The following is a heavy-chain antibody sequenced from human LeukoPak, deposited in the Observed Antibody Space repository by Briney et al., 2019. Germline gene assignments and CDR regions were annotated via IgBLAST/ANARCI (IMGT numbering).Heavy chain of an antibody. CDR2: IYYSGST. V-gene: IGHV4-59*01. J-gene: IGHJ5*02. Sequence: PSETLSLTCTVSGGSISSYYWSWIRQPPGKGLEWIGYIYYSGSTNYNPSLKSRVTISVDTSKKQFSLKLSSVTAADTAVYYCARGIAAAGTSWFDPWGQGTLVTVSS. CDR1: GGSISSYY. CDR3: ARGIAAAGTSWFDP. D-gene: IGHD6-13*01.